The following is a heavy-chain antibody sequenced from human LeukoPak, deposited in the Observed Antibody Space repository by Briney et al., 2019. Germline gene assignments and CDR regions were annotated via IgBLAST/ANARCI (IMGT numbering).Heavy chain of an antibody. Sequence: RTGGSLRLSCAASGFTFSSYAMHWVRQAPGKGLEWVAVISYDGSNKYYADSVKGRFTISRDNSKNTLSLQMNSLRAEDTAVYYCARPRAYDTRDLDYWGQGNLVTVSS. CDR2: ISYDGSNK. J-gene: IGHJ4*02. CDR3: ARPRAYDTRDLDY. V-gene: IGHV3-30-3*01. CDR1: GFTFSSYA. D-gene: IGHD3-22*01.